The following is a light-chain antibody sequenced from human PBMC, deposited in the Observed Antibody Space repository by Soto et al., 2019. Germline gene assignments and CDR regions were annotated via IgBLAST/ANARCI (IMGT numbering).Light chain of an antibody. Sequence: ESVLTQSPGTLSLSQEESATHSCRASQSVSSSYLGWYQQKPGQAPRLLIYAASSRATGIPDRFSGSGSWTDFTLTICRLEPEDFAVYYCQQYGSSPITFGQGTRLEIK. CDR2: AAS. J-gene: IGKJ5*01. CDR1: QSVSSSY. CDR3: QQYGSSPIT. V-gene: IGKV3-20*01.